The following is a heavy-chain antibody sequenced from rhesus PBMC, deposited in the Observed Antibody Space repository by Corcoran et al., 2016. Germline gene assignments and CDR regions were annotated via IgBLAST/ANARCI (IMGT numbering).Heavy chain of an antibody. CDR1: GFTFITYG. V-gene: IGHV3S5*01. CDR3: ARLTLGYPTL. J-gene: IGHJ4*01. CDR2: INGGGGST. Sequence: EVQLVETGGGLVQPGGSLKLSCSASGFTFITYGMSWVRQAPGKGLEWGASINGGGGSTFYADSVKGRFTTSRDNSKNSLSLQMSSLRADDTAVYYCARLTLGYPTLWGQGVLVTVSS. D-gene: IGHD2-15*01.